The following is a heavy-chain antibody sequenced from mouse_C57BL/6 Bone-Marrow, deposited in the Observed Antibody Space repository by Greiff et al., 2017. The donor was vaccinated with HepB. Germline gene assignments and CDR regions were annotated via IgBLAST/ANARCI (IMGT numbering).Heavy chain of an antibody. Sequence: EVQLQESGGDLVKPGGSLKLSCAASGFTFSSYGMSWVRQTPDKRLEWVATISSGGSYTYYPDSVKGRFTISRDNAKNTLYLQMSSLKSEDTAMYYCARHGVVATSFDYWGQGTTLTVSS. V-gene: IGHV5-6*01. CDR1: GFTFSSYG. CDR3: ARHGVVATSFDY. D-gene: IGHD1-1*01. CDR2: ISSGGSYT. J-gene: IGHJ2*01.